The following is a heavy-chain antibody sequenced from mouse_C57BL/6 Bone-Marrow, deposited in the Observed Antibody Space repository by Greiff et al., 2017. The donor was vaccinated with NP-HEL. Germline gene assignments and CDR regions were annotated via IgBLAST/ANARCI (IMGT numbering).Heavy chain of an antibody. J-gene: IGHJ4*01. CDR3: ARSPLWLRRNYYAMDY. CDR2: ISYSGST. Sequence: EVKVVESGPGLAKPSQTLSLSCSVTGYSITSDYWNWIRKFPGNKLEYMGYISYSGSTYYNPSLKSRISITRDTTKNKYYLQLNSVTTEDTATCDCARSPLWLRRNYYAMDYWGQGTSVTVSA. V-gene: IGHV3-8*01. D-gene: IGHD2-2*01. CDR1: GYSITSDY.